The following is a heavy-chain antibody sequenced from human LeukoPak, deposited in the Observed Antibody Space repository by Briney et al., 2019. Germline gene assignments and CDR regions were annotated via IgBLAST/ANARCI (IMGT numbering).Heavy chain of an antibody. CDR2: IYYSGST. CDR1: GGSISSGDYY. CDR3: ARCRFPRLSYSLNYNFWSGLTSNWFDP. D-gene: IGHD3-3*01. J-gene: IGHJ5*02. Sequence: KTSETLSLTCTVSGGSISSGDYYWSWIRQPPGKGLEWIGSIYYSGSTYYNPSLKSRVTISVDTSKNQFSLKLSSVTAADTAVYYCARCRFPRLSYSLNYNFWSGLTSNWFDPWGQGTLVTVSS. V-gene: IGHV4-39*01.